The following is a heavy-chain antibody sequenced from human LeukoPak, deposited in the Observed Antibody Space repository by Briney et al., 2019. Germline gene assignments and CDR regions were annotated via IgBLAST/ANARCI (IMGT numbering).Heavy chain of an antibody. J-gene: IGHJ5*02. Sequence: SVKVSRKASGGTFSSYAISWVRQAPGQGLEWMGRIIPIFGIANYAQKFQGRVTITADKSTSTAYMELSSLRSEDTAVYYCARFNYFWFDPWGQGTLVTVSS. CDR3: ARFNYFWFDP. D-gene: IGHD4-11*01. V-gene: IGHV1-69*04. CDR2: IIPIFGIA. CDR1: GGTFSSYA.